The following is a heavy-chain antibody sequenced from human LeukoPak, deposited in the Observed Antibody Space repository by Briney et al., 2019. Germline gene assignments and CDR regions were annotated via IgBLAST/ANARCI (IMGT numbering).Heavy chain of an antibody. J-gene: IGHJ3*02. D-gene: IGHD6-13*01. CDR1: GFTVSSNY. V-gene: IGHV3-53*01. CDR3: ARDTRRQQRKSGDAFDI. Sequence: GGSLRLSCAASGFTVSSNYMTWVRQTPGKGLGWVSVIYSGGSTYYADSVKGRFTISRDNSKNTLYLQMNSLRAEDTAVYYCARDTRRQQRKSGDAFDIWGQGTMVTVSS. CDR2: IYSGGST.